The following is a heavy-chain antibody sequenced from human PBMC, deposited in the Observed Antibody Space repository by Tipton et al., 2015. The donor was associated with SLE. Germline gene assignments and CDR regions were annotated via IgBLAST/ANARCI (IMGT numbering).Heavy chain of an antibody. V-gene: IGHV3-7*01. CDR2: IKQDGSEK. Sequence: SLRLSCAASGFTFSSYWMSWVRQAPGKGLEWVANIKQDGSEKYYVDSVKGRFTISRDNAKNSLYLQMNSLRAEDTAVYYCARPLAAAGLYYFDYWGQGTLVTVSS. CDR3: ARPLAAAGLYYFDY. J-gene: IGHJ4*02. CDR1: GFTFSSYW. D-gene: IGHD6-13*01.